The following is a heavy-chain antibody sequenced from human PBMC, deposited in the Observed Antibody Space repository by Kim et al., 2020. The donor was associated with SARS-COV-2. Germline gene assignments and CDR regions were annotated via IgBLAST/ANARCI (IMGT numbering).Heavy chain of an antibody. J-gene: IGHJ4*02. D-gene: IGHD6-19*01. CDR2: ISNGGST. V-gene: IGHV3-23*01. CDR1: GFDFSAHH. Sequence: GGSLRLSCAASGFDFSAHHMSWVRQAPGRGLDWVAMISNGGSTYYADSVKGRFIISRDNSNRMLYLQTNSLSADDAAVYYCAKNRGWDFDYWGQGTQVTV. CDR3: AKNRGWDFDY.